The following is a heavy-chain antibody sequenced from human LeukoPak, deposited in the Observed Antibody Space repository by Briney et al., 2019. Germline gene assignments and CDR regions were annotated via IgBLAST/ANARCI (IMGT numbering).Heavy chain of an antibody. CDR2: IYFGGST. D-gene: IGHD1-7*01. Sequence: SETLSLTCTVSGGSIANNAYYWGWIRQPPWKELEWIGSIYFGGSTYDHPSLKSRVTISVDTSKNQFSLKLSSVTAADTAVYYCARHADTNYFDPGGQGTLVTVS. J-gene: IGHJ5*02. V-gene: IGHV4-39*01. CDR3: ARHADTNYFDP. CDR1: GGSIANNAYY.